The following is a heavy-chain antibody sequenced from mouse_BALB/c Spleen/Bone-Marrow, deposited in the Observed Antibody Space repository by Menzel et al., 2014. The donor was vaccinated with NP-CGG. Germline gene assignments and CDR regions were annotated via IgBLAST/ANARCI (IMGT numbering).Heavy chain of an antibody. CDR2: INPDSSTI. Sequence: VQLKESGGGLVQPGGSLKLSCAASGFDFSRFWMSWVRQAPGKGLEWIGEINPDSSTINYTPSLKDKFIISRDNAKNTLYLQMSKVRPEDTALYYCARLGYYGSFAFWGQGTLVTVSA. CDR3: ARLGYYGSFAF. D-gene: IGHD1-2*01. V-gene: IGHV4-1*02. J-gene: IGHJ3*01. CDR1: GFDFSRFW.